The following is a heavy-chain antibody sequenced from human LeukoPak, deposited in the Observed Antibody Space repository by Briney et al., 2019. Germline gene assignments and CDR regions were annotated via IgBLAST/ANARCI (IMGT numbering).Heavy chain of an antibody. V-gene: IGHV3-48*02. CDR3: ARDNPIGFGQLSARDY. CDR1: GFTFSTYS. CDR2: ISAGGSTI. J-gene: IGHJ4*02. D-gene: IGHD3-10*01. Sequence: GGSLRLSCAASGFTFSTYSMNWVRQAPGKGLEWVSYISAGGSTIYYADSVRGRFTISGDNAKNSLYLQMNSLRDEDTAVYYCARDNPIGFGQLSARDYWGQGTLVTVSS.